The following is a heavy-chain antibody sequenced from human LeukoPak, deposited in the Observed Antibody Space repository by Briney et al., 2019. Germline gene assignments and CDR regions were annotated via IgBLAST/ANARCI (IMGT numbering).Heavy chain of an antibody. CDR1: GFTFGSYA. V-gene: IGHV3-23*03. D-gene: IGHD6-13*01. CDR2: VSNGGVTT. CDR3: VKLSSGSGSSSAFDS. J-gene: IGHJ4*02. Sequence: GGSLRLSCAASGFTFGSYAMSWARQIPGKSLEWVSIVSNGGVTTYYAGSVRGRFTISRDNSRNMLYLQMSSLRAEDTAVYYCVKLSSGSGSSSAFDSWGQGTLVTVSS.